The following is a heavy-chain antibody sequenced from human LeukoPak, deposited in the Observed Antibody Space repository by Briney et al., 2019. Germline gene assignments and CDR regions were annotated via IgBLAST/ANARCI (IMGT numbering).Heavy chain of an antibody. CDR3: ARDQSPHYYDSSGYGAFNV. CDR2: ISASGSRT. V-gene: IGHV3-23*01. D-gene: IGHD3-22*01. J-gene: IGHJ3*01. CDR1: GFDFGTFA. Sequence: GGSLRLSCVSSGFDFGTFAMNWVRQAPGKGPEWVSRISASGSRTYYGSSVKGRFTISRDNSKNKLFLQMNSLRAEDTARYFCARDQSPHYYDSSGYGAFNVWGQGTVVIVSS.